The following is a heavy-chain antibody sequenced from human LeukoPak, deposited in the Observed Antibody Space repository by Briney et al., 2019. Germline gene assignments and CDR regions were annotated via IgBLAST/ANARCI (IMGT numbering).Heavy chain of an antibody. D-gene: IGHD3-3*01. Sequence: SETLSLTCTVSGGSISSSSYYWGWIRQPPGKGLEWIGSIYYSGSTYYNPSLKSRVTISVDTSKNQFSLKLSSVTAADTAVYYCASLPSLTIFGVVITNYYYYGMDVWGQGTTVTVSS. CDR1: GGSISSSSYY. CDR2: IYYSGST. J-gene: IGHJ6*02. CDR3: ASLPSLTIFGVVITNYYYYGMDV. V-gene: IGHV4-39*01.